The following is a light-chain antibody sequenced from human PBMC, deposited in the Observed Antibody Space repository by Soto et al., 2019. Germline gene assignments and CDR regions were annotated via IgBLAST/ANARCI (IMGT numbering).Light chain of an antibody. CDR3: QYWDDYSWT. CDR2: KAS. J-gene: IGKJ1*01. Sequence: DIQMTQSPSTLSASVGYRVTITCRASQRITDWLAWYQQKPGKAPKFVIYKASNLEGGVPSRFSGSGSWTEFSLTISSVQTDDFATYYCQYWDDYSWTFGQGTKVEIK. V-gene: IGKV1-5*03. CDR1: QRITDW.